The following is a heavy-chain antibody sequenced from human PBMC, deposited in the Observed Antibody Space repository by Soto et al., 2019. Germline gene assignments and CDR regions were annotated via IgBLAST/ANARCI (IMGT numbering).Heavy chain of an antibody. J-gene: IGHJ4*02. CDR2: MTSSGAHI. D-gene: IGHD3-16*01. Sequence: GGSLRLSCAASGFAFMSYTMNWVRQAPGKGLEWVSSMTSSGAHIYHADSVKGRFTISRDNAKNSLYLQLDSLRPEDTAVYYSTRDRYASYASATDYPNGYWGRRTLVTASS. CDR1: GFAFMSYT. V-gene: IGHV3-21*01. CDR3: TRDRYASYASATDYPNGY.